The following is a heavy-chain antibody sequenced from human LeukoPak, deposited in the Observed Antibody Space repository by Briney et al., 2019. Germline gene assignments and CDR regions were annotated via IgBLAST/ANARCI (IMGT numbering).Heavy chain of an antibody. CDR2: IYYSGST. V-gene: IGHV4-59*01. D-gene: IGHD4-17*01. CDR1: GGSIRSYY. Sequence: PSETLSLTCTVSGGSIRSYYWSWIWQPPGKGLEWIGYIYYSGSTNYNPPLKSRVTISVDTSKNQFSLKLSSVTAADTAVYYCARDRYGDYVADYWGQGTLVTVSS. J-gene: IGHJ4*02. CDR3: ARDRYGDYVADY.